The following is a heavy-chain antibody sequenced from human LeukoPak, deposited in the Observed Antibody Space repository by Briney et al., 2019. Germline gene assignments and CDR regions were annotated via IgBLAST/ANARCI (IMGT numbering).Heavy chain of an antibody. Sequence: GGSLRLSCAASGFTFSTYSMNWVRQAPGKGLEWVSSISSSSTYIYYADSVKGRFTISRDNSKNTLYLQMNSLRAEDTAVYFCARGYTSGDFDYWGQGTLVIVSS. CDR1: GFTFSTYS. J-gene: IGHJ4*02. V-gene: IGHV3-21*04. D-gene: IGHD6-19*01. CDR3: ARGYTSGDFDY. CDR2: ISSSSTYI.